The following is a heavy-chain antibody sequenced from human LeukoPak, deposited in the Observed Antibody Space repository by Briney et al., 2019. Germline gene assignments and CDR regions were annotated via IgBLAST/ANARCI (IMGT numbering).Heavy chain of an antibody. J-gene: IGHJ6*02. CDR2: IYYSGST. D-gene: IGHD6-13*01. CDR1: GGSISSYY. V-gene: IGHV4-59*01. CDR3: ARVPGYSSSWVYYYGMDV. Sequence: PSETLSLTCTVSGGSISSYYWSWIRQPPGKGLEWIGYIYYSGSTNYNPSLKSRVTISVDTSKNQFSLKLSSVTAADTAVYYCARVPGYSSSWVYYYGMDVWGQGTTVTVSS.